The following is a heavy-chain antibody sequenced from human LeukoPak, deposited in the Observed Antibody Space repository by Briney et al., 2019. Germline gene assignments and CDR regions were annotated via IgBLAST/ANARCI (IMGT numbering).Heavy chain of an antibody. D-gene: IGHD6-19*01. Sequence: QPGGSLRLSCAASGSTFSSYAMSWVRQAPGKGLEWVSAISGSGGSTYYADSVKGRFTISRDNSKNTLYLQMSSLRAEDTAVYYCAKDRIAVAGLFDYWGQGTLVTVSS. CDR1: GSTFSSYA. J-gene: IGHJ4*02. CDR3: AKDRIAVAGLFDY. V-gene: IGHV3-23*01. CDR2: ISGSGGST.